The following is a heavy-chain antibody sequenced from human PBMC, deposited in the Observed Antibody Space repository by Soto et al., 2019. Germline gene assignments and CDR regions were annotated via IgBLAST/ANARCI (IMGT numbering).Heavy chain of an antibody. V-gene: IGHV3-48*03. D-gene: IGHD6-19*01. CDR1: GFPFGSHE. Sequence: EMQLVESGGGWAQPGGSLRLSCAASGFPFGSHEMNWVRQAPGKGPEWLSYISGGGTSIYYADSVKGRFTISRDNANNSLYLQLNSLRGENSAVYYCATRREDSSSGNYYFDVWGRGTLVTVAS. CDR2: ISGGGTSI. CDR3: ATRREDSSSGNYYFDV. J-gene: IGHJ2*01.